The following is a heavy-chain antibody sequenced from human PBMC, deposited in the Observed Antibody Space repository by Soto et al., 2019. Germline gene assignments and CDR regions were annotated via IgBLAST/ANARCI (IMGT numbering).Heavy chain of an antibody. Sequence: QVQLVESGGGVVQPGRSLRLSCAASGFTFSSYGMHWVRQAPGKGLEWVAVISYDGSNKYYADSVKGRFTISRDNSKNTLYLQMNSLRAEDTAVYYCAKDLSRGGTYYFDYWGQGTLVTVSS. CDR2: ISYDGSNK. V-gene: IGHV3-30*18. J-gene: IGHJ4*02. D-gene: IGHD1-1*01. CDR1: GFTFSSYG. CDR3: AKDLSRGGTYYFDY.